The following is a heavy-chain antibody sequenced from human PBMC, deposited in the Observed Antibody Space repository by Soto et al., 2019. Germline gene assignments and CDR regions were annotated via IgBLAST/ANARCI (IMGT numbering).Heavy chain of an antibody. CDR2: IKSKTDGGTT. D-gene: IGHD3-22*01. CDR1: GFTFSNAW. J-gene: IGHJ4*02. V-gene: IGHV3-15*01. Sequence: EVQLVESGGGLVKPGGSLRLSCAASGFTFSNAWMSWVRQAPGKGLEWVGRIKSKTDGGTTDYAAPVKGRFTISRDDSKNTLYLQMNSLKTEDTAVYYCSAMIVVVITLADYWGQGTLVTVSS. CDR3: SAMIVVVITLADY.